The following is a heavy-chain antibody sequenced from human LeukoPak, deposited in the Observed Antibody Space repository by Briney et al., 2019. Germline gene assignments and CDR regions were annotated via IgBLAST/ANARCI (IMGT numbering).Heavy chain of an antibody. Sequence: PGGSLRLSCAAFGFTFSSYAMHWVRQAPGKGLEWVAVISYDGSNKYYADSVKGRFTISRDNSKNTLYLQMDSLRAEDTAVYYCADGSGSYRGGADYWGQGTLVTVSS. CDR3: ADGSGSYRGGADY. CDR1: GFTFSSYA. J-gene: IGHJ4*02. D-gene: IGHD3-10*01. V-gene: IGHV3-30*04. CDR2: ISYDGSNK.